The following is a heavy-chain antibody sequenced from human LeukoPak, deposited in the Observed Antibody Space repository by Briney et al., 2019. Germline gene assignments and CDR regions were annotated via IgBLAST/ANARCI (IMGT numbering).Heavy chain of an antibody. CDR3: ARTRITMIVGLASRFDY. V-gene: IGHV3-30-3*01. J-gene: IGHJ4*02. CDR1: GFTFNTYA. Sequence: EGSLRLSCAASGFTFNTYAMHWVRQAPGKGLEWVAVISYDGSNKYYADSVKGRFTISRDISKNTLYLQMNSLRAEDTAVYYCARTRITMIVGLASRFDYWGQGTLVTVSS. D-gene: IGHD3-22*01. CDR2: ISYDGSNK.